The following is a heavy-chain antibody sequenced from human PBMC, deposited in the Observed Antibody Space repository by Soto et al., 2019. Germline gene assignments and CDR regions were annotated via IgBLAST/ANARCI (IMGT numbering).Heavy chain of an antibody. Sequence: PGESLKISCKGSGDSFISYWIGWVRQMPGKGLEWMGIIYPGDSDTRYSPSFQGRVTISADKSISTAYLQWSSLKASDTAMYYCATSHTYGYRSAFDIWGQGTMVTVSS. CDR3: ATSHTYGYRSAFDI. V-gene: IGHV5-51*01. CDR2: IYPGDSDT. J-gene: IGHJ3*02. CDR1: GDSFISYW. D-gene: IGHD5-18*01.